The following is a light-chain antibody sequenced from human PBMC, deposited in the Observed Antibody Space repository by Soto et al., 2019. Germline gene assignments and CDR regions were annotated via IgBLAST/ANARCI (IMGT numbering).Light chain of an antibody. J-gene: IGKJ2*01. Sequence: EIVMTQSTANLSVSPGERATLSCRASQSVSSNLAWYQQKPGQGPRLLIYGASTRATGIPARFSGSGSGTEFTLTISSLQSEDFAVYYCQQYNKWPPYTFGQWTKVEIK. CDR1: QSVSSN. CDR3: QQYNKWPPYT. V-gene: IGKV3-15*01. CDR2: GAS.